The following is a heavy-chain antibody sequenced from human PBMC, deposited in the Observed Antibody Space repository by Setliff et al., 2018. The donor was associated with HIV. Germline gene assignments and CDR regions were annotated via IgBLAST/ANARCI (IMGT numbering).Heavy chain of an antibody. D-gene: IGHD2-2*02. CDR2: ISISSFTI. CDR1: GLIFKNFD. V-gene: IGHV3-48*03. Sequence: PGGSLRLSCAASGLIFKNFDMNWVRQAPGKGLEWVAFISISSFTIHYGDSVKGRFTVSRDNTRNSLSLQLNSLKTEDTATYYCARTRAMTSKSHTLFHALDVWGRGTTVTVSS. J-gene: IGHJ6*02. CDR3: ARTRAMTSKSHTLFHALDV.